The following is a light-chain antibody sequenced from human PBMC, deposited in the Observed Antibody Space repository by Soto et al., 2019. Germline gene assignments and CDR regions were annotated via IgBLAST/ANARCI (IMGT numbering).Light chain of an antibody. CDR2: GSS. J-gene: IGKJ1*01. Sequence: LREPAGNLTLGRGERRARACRASQSTNYLTWYQQKPGQAPRLLIYGSSTRAPCTPDRFSASGSVRDFTFPINRLEAQACALSFCEGPGPAEGTFGQGTKVDIK. CDR1: QSTNY. V-gene: IGKV3-20*01. CDR3: EGPGPAEGT.